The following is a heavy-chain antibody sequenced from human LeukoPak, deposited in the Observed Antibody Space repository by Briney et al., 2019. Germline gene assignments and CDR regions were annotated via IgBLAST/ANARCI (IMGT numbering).Heavy chain of an antibody. J-gene: IGHJ4*02. CDR2: IVTSGNTI. CDR3: ARILGLTLDY. D-gene: IGHD1-14*01. CDR1: GFTFSGYS. V-gene: IGHV3-48*02. Sequence: PGGSLRLSCAASGFTFSGYSMNWVRQAPGRGLEWVSYIVTSGNTIYYADSVKGRFTIYRDNAKNSLYLQMNSLRDEDTAVYYCARILGLTLDYWGQGALVAVSS.